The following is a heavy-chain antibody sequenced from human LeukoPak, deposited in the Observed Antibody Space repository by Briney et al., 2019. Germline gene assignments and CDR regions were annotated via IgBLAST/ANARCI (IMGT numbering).Heavy chain of an antibody. CDR2: INPNSGGT. J-gene: IGHJ4*02. CDR1: GYTFTGYY. D-gene: IGHD3-3*01. CDR3: AVHYDFWSGYRD. V-gene: IGHV1-2*02. Sequence: GASVKVSCRASGYTFTGYYMHWVRQAPGQGLEWMGWINPNSGGTNYAQKFQGRVTMTRDTSISTAYMELSRLRSDDTAVYYCAVHYDFWSGYRDWGQGTLVTVSS.